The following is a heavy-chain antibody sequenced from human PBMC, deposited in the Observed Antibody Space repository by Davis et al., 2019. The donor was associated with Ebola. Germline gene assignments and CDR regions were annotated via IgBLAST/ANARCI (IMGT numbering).Heavy chain of an antibody. CDR1: GFTFSSYA. Sequence: GESLKISCAASGFTFSSYAMTWVRQAPGKGLEWVSSISSSSSYIYYADSVEGRFTISRDNAKNSLYLQMNSLRAEDTAVYYCARVPPYCTGGVCYRDAFDIWGQGTMVTVSS. CDR3: ARVPPYCTGGVCYRDAFDI. V-gene: IGHV3-21*01. D-gene: IGHD2-8*02. CDR2: ISSSSSYI. J-gene: IGHJ3*02.